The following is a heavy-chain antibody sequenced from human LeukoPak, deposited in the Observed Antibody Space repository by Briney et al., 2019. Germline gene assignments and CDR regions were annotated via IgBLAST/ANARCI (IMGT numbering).Heavy chain of an antibody. CDR3: ARDPEYYDFWSGPDAFDI. V-gene: IGHV1-69*13. CDR1: GGTFSSYA. CDR2: IIPIFGTA. Sequence: SVKVSCKASGGTFSSYAISWVRQAPGQGLEWMGGIIPIFGTANYAQKFQGRVTITADESTSTAYMELSSLRSEDTAVYYCARDPEYYDFWSGPDAFDIWGQGTMVTVSS. D-gene: IGHD3-3*01. J-gene: IGHJ3*02.